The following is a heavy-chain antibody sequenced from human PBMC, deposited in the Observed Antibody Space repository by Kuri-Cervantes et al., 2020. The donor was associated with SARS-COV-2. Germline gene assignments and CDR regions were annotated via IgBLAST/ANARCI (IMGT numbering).Heavy chain of an antibody. Sequence: SVKVSCKASGGTFSSYAISWVRQAPGQGLEWMGGIIPIFGTANYAQKFQGRVTITADESTSTAYMELSSLRSEDTAVYYCARANWRTGGYYYYYMDVWGKGTTVNVSS. D-gene: IGHD7-27*01. CDR2: IIPIFGTA. V-gene: IGHV1-69*13. CDR1: GGTFSSYA. J-gene: IGHJ6*03. CDR3: ARANWRTGGYYYYYMDV.